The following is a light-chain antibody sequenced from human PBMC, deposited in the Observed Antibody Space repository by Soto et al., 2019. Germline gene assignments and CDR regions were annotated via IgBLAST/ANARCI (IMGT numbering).Light chain of an antibody. CDR3: QQYNSYSRYT. J-gene: IGKJ2*01. CDR2: KAS. Sequence: DIQMTQSPSTLSASVGDRVTITCRASQSISSWLVWYQQKPGKAPKRLIYKASSLESGGPSRFSVSGSGTEFTLTTSSRQTNDFAAYYCQQYNSYSRYTFGQGTKLEIK. CDR1: QSISSW. V-gene: IGKV1-5*03.